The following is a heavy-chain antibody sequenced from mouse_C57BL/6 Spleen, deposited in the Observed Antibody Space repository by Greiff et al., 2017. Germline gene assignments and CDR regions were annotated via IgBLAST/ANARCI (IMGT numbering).Heavy chain of an antibody. J-gene: IGHJ2*01. CDR3: ARAGNYYGGGYYFDY. Sequence: QVQLQQPGAELVKPGASVKLSCKASGYTFTSYWMQWVKQRPGQGLEWIGEIDPSDSYTNYNQKFKGKATLTVDTSSSTAYMQLSSLTSEDSAVYYCARAGNYYGGGYYFDYWGQGTTLTVSS. D-gene: IGHD1-1*01. V-gene: IGHV1-50*01. CDR1: GYTFTSYW. CDR2: IDPSDSYT.